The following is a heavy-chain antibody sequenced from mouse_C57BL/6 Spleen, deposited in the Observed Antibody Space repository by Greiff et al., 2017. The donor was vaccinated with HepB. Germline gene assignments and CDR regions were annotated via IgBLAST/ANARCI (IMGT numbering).Heavy chain of an antibody. V-gene: IGHV10-3*01. Sequence: EVMLVESGGGLVQPKGSLKLSCAASGFTFNTYAMHWVRQAPGKGLEWVARIRSKSSNNATYYADSVKDRFTISRDDSQSMLYLQMNNLKTEDTAMYYCVRDGGTYAEYYFDYWGQGTTLTVSS. CDR1: GFTFNTYA. CDR3: VRDGGTYAEYYFDY. CDR2: IRSKSSNNAT. J-gene: IGHJ2*01. D-gene: IGHD5-1*01.